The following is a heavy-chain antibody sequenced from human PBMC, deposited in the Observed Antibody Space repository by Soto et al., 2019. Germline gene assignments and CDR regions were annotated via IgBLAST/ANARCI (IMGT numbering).Heavy chain of an antibody. D-gene: IGHD3-3*01. V-gene: IGHV3-53*01. CDR2: IYSGGST. CDR1: GFTVSSNY. Sequence: GSLRVSGAASGFTVSSNYMSWVRQAPGKGLEWVSVIYSGGSTDYADSVRGRFPISRDNSKNTLYLQMNSLRAEDTAVYYCARDSGSDDFWSGYYFDYWGQRTLVTGSS. CDR3: ARDSGSDDFWSGYYFDY. J-gene: IGHJ4*02.